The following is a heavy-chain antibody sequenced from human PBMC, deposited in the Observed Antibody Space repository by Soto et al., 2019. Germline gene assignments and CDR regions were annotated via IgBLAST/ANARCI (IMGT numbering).Heavy chain of an antibody. V-gene: IGHV4-4*07. CDR3: ARDIGSYAYGEGY. CDR2: VYSSGTT. CDR1: GGSINSYW. D-gene: IGHD3-10*01. Sequence: QVQLQESGPGLVKPSETLSLTCSVSGGSINSYWWSWIRQPAGKGLEWIGRVYSSGTTDYNPSLNSQATLSVETSKNQFSLKLSSVTAADTAVYYCARDIGSYAYGEGYWGQGIQVTVSS. J-gene: IGHJ4*02.